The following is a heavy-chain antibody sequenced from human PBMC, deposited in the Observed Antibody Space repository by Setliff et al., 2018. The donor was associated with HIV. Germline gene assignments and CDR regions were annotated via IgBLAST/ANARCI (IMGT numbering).Heavy chain of an antibody. CDR1: GYTFTSYG. CDR3: ARDFVEGIAVTDWFDP. D-gene: IGHD6-19*01. CDR2: ISAYNGNT. J-gene: IGHJ5*02. V-gene: IGHV1-18*01. Sequence: ASVKVSCKAAGYTFTSYGISWVRQAPGQGLEWMEWISAYNGNTNYAQKLQGRVTMTTDTSTSTAYMELRSLRSDDTAVYYCARDFVEGIAVTDWFDPWGQGTLVTVSS.